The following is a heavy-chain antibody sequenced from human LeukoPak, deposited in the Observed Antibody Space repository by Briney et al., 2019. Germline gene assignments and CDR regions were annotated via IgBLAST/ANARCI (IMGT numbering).Heavy chain of an antibody. D-gene: IGHD7-27*01. J-gene: IGHJ4*02. CDR2: IYHSGST. CDR3: ARLYRNWGVRHFDY. Sequence: SQTLSLTCTVSGDSVSSGGYHWSWIRQHPGEGLEWIGHIYHSGSTYYNSSLKSRVNISVVTFKNQFSLRLRSVSAADTAVYYCARLYRNWGVRHFDYWGQGTLVTVSS. V-gene: IGHV4-31*03. CDR1: GDSVSSGGYH.